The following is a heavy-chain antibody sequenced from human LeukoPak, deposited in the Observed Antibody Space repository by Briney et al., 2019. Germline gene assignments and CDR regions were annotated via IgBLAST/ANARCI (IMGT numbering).Heavy chain of an antibody. CDR2: IKQDGSET. D-gene: IGHD5-24*01. CDR1: GFTFRTYW. CDR3: ARPLNKRDGYSSDN. V-gene: IGHV3-7*03. J-gene: IGHJ4*02. Sequence: GGSLRLSCAASGFTFRTYWMSWVRQAPGKGLEWVANIKQDGSETYYVDSVKGRFTISRDNAKSSMYLQMNSLRAEDTALYYCARPLNKRDGYSSDNWGQGTLVTVSS.